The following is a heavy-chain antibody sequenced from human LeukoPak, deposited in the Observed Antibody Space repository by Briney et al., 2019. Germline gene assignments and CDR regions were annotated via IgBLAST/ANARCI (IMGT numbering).Heavy chain of an antibody. Sequence: GESLKISCKCSGYSFTSYWISWVRQMPGKGLEWMGRIDPSDSYTNYSPSFHGHVTISADKSIRTAYLQWSSLKASDTAMYHCARLSPLPRPYSFDYRGQGTPVTASS. CDR3: ARLSPLPRPYSFDY. V-gene: IGHV5-10-1*01. J-gene: IGHJ4*02. CDR1: GYSFTSYW. CDR2: IDPSDSYT.